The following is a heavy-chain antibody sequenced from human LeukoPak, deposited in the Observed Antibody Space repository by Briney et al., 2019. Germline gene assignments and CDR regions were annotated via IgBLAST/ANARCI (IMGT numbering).Heavy chain of an antibody. CDR1: GGFISSYY. J-gene: IGHJ4*02. CDR3: ARDRNYYHSSGWTPFDY. D-gene: IGHD3-22*01. Sequence: KPSETLSLTCTVYGGFISSYYWSWIRQPAGKGLEWIGRVYMSETANYNPSLRSRVTMSVDTSKNQFSLKLTSVTAADTAVYYCARDRNYYHSSGWTPFDYWGQGTLVTVSS. V-gene: IGHV4-4*07. CDR2: VYMSETA.